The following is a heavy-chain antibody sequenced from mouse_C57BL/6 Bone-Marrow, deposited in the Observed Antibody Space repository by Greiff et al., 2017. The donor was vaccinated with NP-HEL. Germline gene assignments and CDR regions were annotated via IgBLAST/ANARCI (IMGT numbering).Heavy chain of an antibody. CDR3: THYYGSSYPYWYFDV. CDR2: IDPETGGT. CDR1: GYTFTDYE. V-gene: IGHV1-15*01. Sequence: VKLQQSGAELVRPGASVTLSCKASGYTFTDYEMHWVKQTPVHGLEWIGAIDPETGGTAYNQKFKGKAILTADTSSSTAYMELRSLTSEDSAVYYCTHYYGSSYPYWYFDVWGTGTTVTVSS. D-gene: IGHD1-1*01. J-gene: IGHJ1*03.